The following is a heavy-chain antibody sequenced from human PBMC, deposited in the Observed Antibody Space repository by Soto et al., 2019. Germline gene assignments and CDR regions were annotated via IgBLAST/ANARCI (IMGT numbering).Heavy chain of an antibody. J-gene: IGHJ4*02. CDR3: ARSPYSYGPIDY. CDR1: GFTVSSNY. CDR2: IYSGGST. D-gene: IGHD5-18*01. Sequence: PGGSLRLSCAASGFTVSSNYMSWVRQAPGRGLEWVSVIYSGGSTYYADSVKGRFTISRDNSKNTLYLQMNSLRAEDTAVYYCARSPYSYGPIDYWGQGTLVTVSS. V-gene: IGHV3-66*01.